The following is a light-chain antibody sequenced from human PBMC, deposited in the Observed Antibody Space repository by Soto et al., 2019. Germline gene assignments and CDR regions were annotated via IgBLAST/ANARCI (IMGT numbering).Light chain of an antibody. CDR2: GAS. CDR3: QRIT. V-gene: IGKV3-20*01. J-gene: IGKJ5*01. CDR1: ETVTSSY. Sequence: IVLTQSPDTLSLSPGERATVSCRASETVTSSYLAWYQQKPGQAPRLLIYGASNRATGIPDRFSGSGSGTDFTLTISRLEPEDSAVYYCQRITFGQGTRLEIK.